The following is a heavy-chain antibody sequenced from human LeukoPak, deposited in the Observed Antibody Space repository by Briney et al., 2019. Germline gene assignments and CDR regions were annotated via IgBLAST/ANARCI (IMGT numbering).Heavy chain of an antibody. D-gene: IGHD6-19*01. CDR1: GFAFSVYA. V-gene: IGHV3-23*01. Sequence: GGSLRLSCTASGFAFSVYAMSWLRQPPGKGLEWVSTINANSGTTSYAASVRGRFTISRDNSKNTLYLQLNTPRADDTATYYCAKPISGGLAVTADWFHPWGQGTLVVVSS. CDR2: INANSGTT. J-gene: IGHJ5*01. CDR3: AKPISGGLAVTADWFHP.